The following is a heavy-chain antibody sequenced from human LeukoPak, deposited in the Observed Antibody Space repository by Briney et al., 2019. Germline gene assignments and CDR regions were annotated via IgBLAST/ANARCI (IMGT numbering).Heavy chain of an antibody. V-gene: IGHV1-18*01. CDR3: ARGGGIVVVPAATQGY. J-gene: IGHJ4*02. Sequence: GASVKVSCKASGYTFTSYGISWVRQAPGQGLECMGWISAYNGNTNYAQKLQGRVTMTTDTSTSTAYMELSRLRSDDTAVYYCARGGGIVVVPAATQGYWGQGTLVTVSS. CDR1: GYTFTSYG. D-gene: IGHD2-2*01. CDR2: ISAYNGNT.